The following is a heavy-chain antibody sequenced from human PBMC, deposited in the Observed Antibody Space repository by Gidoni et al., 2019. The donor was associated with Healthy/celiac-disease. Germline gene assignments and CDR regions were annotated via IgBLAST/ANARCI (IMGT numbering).Heavy chain of an antibody. J-gene: IGHJ4*02. D-gene: IGHD2-2*01. CDR1: GGTFSSYA. Sequence: QVQLVQSGAEVKKPGSSVKVSCKASGGTFSSYAISWVRQAPGQGLEWMGGIIPIFGTANYAQKFQGRVTITADESTSTAYMELSSLRSEDTAVYYCARGVVVVVVPAAMGYFDYWGQGTLVTVSS. CDR3: ARGVVVVVVPAAMGYFDY. V-gene: IGHV1-69*01. CDR2: IIPIFGTA.